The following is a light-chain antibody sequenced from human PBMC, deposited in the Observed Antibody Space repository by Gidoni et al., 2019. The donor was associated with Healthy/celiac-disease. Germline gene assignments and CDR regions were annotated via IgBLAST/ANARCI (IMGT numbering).Light chain of an antibody. CDR1: QSVSSSY. CDR2: GAS. J-gene: IGKJ4*01. V-gene: IGKV3-20*01. Sequence: EIVLTQSPGTLPWSPGEKATPSCRASQSVSSSYLAWYQQKPGQAPKLLIYGASSRATGIPDRFSGSGSGTDFTLTISRLEPEDFAVYYCQQYGSSPLTFGGGTKVEIK. CDR3: QQYGSSPLT.